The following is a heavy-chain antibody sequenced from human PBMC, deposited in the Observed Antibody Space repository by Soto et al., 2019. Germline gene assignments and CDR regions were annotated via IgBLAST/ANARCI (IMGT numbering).Heavy chain of an antibody. CDR3: ARGIPMIVAGTFYFDY. Sequence: TLSLTCGVSGDSIINSRIYWSWIRQPPGKGLEWIGYIYHSGSTYYNPSLKSRVTISVDRSKNQFSLKLSSVTAADTAVYYSARGIPMIVAGTFYFDYWGQGTLVTVSS. D-gene: IGHD3-22*01. V-gene: IGHV4-30-2*01. J-gene: IGHJ4*02. CDR2: IYHSGST. CDR1: GDSIINSRIY.